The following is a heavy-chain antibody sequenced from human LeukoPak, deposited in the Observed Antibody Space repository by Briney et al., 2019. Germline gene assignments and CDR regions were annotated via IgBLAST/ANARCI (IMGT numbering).Heavy chain of an antibody. Sequence: ASVKVSCKASGYTFTSYGISWVRQAPGQGLEWMGWISAYNGNTNYAQKLQGRVTMTTDTSTSTAYMELRSLRSDDTAVYYCARDIGPTHCDILTGTTYFDYWGQGTLVTVSS. V-gene: IGHV1-18*01. D-gene: IGHD3-9*01. CDR3: ARDIGPTHCDILTGTTYFDY. CDR2: ISAYNGNT. J-gene: IGHJ4*02. CDR1: GYTFTSYG.